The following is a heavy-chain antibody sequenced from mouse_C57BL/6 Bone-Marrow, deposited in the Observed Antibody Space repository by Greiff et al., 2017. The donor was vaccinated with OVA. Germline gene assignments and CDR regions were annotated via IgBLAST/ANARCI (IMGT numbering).Heavy chain of an antibody. D-gene: IGHD1-1*02. V-gene: IGHV1-56*01. J-gene: IGHJ3*01. CDR2: IFPGSGST. Sequence: VQLQQSGPELVRPGASVKISCKASGYTFTSHWMQWVRQRPGQGLEWIGEIFPGSGSTYYNEKFKGKATLTVDTSSSTAYMQLSSLTSEDSAVYFCARDRGTAAWFAYWGQGTLVTVSA. CDR1: GYTFTSHW. CDR3: ARDRGTAAWFAY.